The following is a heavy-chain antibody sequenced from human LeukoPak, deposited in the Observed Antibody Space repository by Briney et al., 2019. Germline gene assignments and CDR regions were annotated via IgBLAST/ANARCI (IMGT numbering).Heavy chain of an antibody. V-gene: IGHV3-43*01. CDR2: INRRGHT. Sequence: PGGSLRLSCAASGFTFDRFTIHWVRQTPGKGLEWVSLINRRGHTFYADSVKGRFTISRDNSKNSLYLQMNSLRTEDTALYYCTRGPNYYYYYMDVWGKGTTVTVSS. CDR1: GFTFDRFT. CDR3: TRGPNYYYYYMDV. J-gene: IGHJ6*03.